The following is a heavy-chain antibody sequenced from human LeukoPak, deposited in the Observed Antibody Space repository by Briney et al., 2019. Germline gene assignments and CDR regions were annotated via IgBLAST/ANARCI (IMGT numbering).Heavy chain of an antibody. Sequence: PGGSLRLSCAASGFTFSSYGMHWVRQAPGKGLEWVAFIRYDGSNKYYADSVKGRFTISRDNSKNSLYLQMNSLRAEDTAVYYCARGPYYYYYMDVWGKGTTVTVSS. CDR3: ARGPYYYYYMDV. CDR1: GFTFSSYG. CDR2: IRYDGSNK. J-gene: IGHJ6*03. V-gene: IGHV3-30*02.